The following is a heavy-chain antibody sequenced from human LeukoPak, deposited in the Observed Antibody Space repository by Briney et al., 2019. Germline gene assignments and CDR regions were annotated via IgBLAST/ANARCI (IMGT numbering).Heavy chain of an antibody. D-gene: IGHD3-22*01. V-gene: IGHV1-24*01. CDR3: GCRGYYGRNKNDFDY. CDR1: GYTLTELS. Sequence: ASVKVSCKVSGYTLTELSMHWVRQAPGKGLEWMGGFDPEDGETIYAQKFQGRVTMTEDTSTDTAYMELSSLISEDTAVYFCGCRGYYGRNKNDFDYWGQGTLVTVSS. CDR2: FDPEDGET. J-gene: IGHJ4*02.